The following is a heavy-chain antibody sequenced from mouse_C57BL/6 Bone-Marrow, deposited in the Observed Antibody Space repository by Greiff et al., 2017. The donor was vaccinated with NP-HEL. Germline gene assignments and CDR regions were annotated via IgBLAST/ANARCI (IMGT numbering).Heavy chain of an antibody. V-gene: IGHV2-5*01. J-gene: IGHJ1*03. Sequence: VQRVESGPGLVQPSQSLSITCTVSGFSLTSYGVHWVRQSPGKGLEWLGVIWRGGSTDYNAAFMSRLSITKDNSKSQVFFKMNSLQADDTAIYYCAKRAGYYGSSYGWYFDVWGTGTTVTVSS. D-gene: IGHD1-1*01. CDR3: AKRAGYYGSSYGWYFDV. CDR1: GFSLTSYG. CDR2: IWRGGST.